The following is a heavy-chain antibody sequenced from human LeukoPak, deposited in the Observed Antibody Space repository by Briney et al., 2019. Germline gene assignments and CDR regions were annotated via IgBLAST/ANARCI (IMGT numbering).Heavy chain of an antibody. V-gene: IGHV4-39*01. CDR1: GVSISSSNSY. CDR3: ARQTGSGLFILP. J-gene: IGHJ4*02. CDR2: IYYSGNT. Sequence: PSETLSLTCTVSGVSISSSNSYWGWIRQPPGKGLEWIGSIYYSGNTYYNASLKSQVSMSIDTAKNRFSLRLTSVTAADTAVYYCARQTGSGLFILPGGQGTLVTVSS. D-gene: IGHD3/OR15-3a*01.